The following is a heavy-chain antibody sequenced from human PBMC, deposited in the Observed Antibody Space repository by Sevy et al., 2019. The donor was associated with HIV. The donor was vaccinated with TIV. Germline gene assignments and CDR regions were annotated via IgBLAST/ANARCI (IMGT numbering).Heavy chain of an antibody. CDR3: ARGGGRTDWGMDV. V-gene: IGHV4-59*01. CDR2: ISDSGFS. Sequence: SETLSLTCTVSGGSTSTYYWNRIRQPPWKGLEWIGYISDSGFSNDNPSLRSRVTISIDTSKNQFSLRLTSVSAADTAVYYCARGGGRTDWGMDVWGPGTTVTVSS. D-gene: IGHD1-1*01. CDR1: GGSTSTYY. J-gene: IGHJ6*02.